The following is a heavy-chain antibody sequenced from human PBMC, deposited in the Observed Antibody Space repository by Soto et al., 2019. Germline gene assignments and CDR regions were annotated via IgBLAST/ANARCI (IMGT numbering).Heavy chain of an antibody. V-gene: IGHV1-2*02. D-gene: IGHD6-19*01. J-gene: IGHJ4*02. CDR2: INPNSGGT. CDR3: AGVFGAIAVAAF. CDR1: GYTFTGYY. Sequence: ASVKVSCKASGYTFTGYYMHWVRQAPGQGLEWMGWINPNSGGTNYAQKFQGRVTMTRDTSISTAYMELSRLRSDDTAVYYCAGVFGAIAVAAFWGQGTLVTVSS.